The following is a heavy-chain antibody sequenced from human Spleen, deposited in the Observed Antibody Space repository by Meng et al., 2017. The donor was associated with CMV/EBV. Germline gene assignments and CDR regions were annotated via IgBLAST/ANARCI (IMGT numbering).Heavy chain of an antibody. CDR1: GFTFSTYE. J-gene: IGHJ5*02. V-gene: IGHV3-21*01. CDR2: ISSSSSYI. D-gene: IGHD6-13*01. Sequence: GESLKISCAASGFTFSTYEMNWVRQAPGKGLEWVSSISSSSSYIYYADSVKGRFTISRDNAKNSLYLQMNSLRAEDTAVYYCATLTPIAAAGTDWFDPWGQGTLVTVSS. CDR3: ATLTPIAAAGTDWFDP.